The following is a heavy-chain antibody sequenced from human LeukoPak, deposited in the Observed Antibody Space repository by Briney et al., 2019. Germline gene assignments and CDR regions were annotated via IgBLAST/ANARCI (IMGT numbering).Heavy chain of an antibody. V-gene: IGHV3-23*01. Sequence: GGSLRLSCATSGFTFSSSTMSWVRQAPGKGLDWVSGITNSGGVTYYADSVKGRYTISRDDSNNTLYVQISSLRGEDTAVYYCAILVSLWGQGTLVTVS. CDR2: ITNSGGVT. CDR1: GFTFSSST. D-gene: IGHD1-26*01. J-gene: IGHJ4*02. CDR3: AILVSL.